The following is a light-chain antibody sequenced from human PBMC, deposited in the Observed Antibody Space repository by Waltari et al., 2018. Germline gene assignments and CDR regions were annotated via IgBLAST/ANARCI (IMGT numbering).Light chain of an antibody. V-gene: IGLV3-25*03. CDR1: ALPNQY. CDR2: TDS. Sequence: SYELTQSPSLSVSPGQTARITCSGDALPNQYAYWYQQKPGQAPVLVMYTDSERPSRRPERFSGSSSGTTVTLTITAVQAEDEADYYCHSADNSNSYQVFGGGTKLTVL. CDR3: HSADNSNSYQV. J-gene: IGLJ2*01.